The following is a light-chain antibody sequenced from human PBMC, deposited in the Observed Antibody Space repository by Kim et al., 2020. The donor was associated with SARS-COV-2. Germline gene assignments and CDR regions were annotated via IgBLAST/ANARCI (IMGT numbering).Light chain of an antibody. Sequence: SVALEQKARITCGGNNSGSKNVHWYQQKPGQAPVLVIYRDINRPSGIPERFSGSNSGNTATLTISRAQAGDEADYYCQVWDSSTGVFGTGTKVTVL. V-gene: IGLV3-9*01. J-gene: IGLJ1*01. CDR1: NSGSKN. CDR2: RDI. CDR3: QVWDSSTGV.